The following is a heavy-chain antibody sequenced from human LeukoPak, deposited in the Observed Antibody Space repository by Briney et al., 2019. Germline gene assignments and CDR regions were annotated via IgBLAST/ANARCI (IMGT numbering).Heavy chain of an antibody. J-gene: IGHJ4*02. V-gene: IGHV3-11*04. CDR3: ASVACSAVTCFGFLFFDY. Sequence: PGGSLRLFCAASGFTFSDYYMSWIRQAPGKGLEWVSYISSSGSTIYYADSVKGRFTISRDNAKNSLYLQMNSLRAEDTAVYYCASVACSAVTCFGFLFFDYWGQGTLVTVSS. D-gene: IGHD2-15*01. CDR1: GFTFSDYY. CDR2: ISSSGSTI.